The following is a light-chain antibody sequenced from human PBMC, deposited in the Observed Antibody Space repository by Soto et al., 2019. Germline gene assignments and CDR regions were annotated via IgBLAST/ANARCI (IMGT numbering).Light chain of an antibody. CDR1: NIGSKS. CDR3: QGWDSMSDHVV. J-gene: IGLJ2*01. CDR2: YDS. Sequence: SYELTQPPSVSVAPGKTARITCGGNNIGSKSVHWYQQKPGQATVLVIYYDSDRPSGIPERFSGSNSGNTATLTISRVEAGDEADYYCQGWDSMSDHVVFGGGTKVTVL. V-gene: IGLV3-21*04.